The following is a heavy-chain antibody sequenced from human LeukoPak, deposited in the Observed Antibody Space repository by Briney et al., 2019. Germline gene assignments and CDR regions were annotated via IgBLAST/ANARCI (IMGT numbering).Heavy chain of an antibody. CDR1: GGSFSGYY. V-gene: IGHV4-34*01. CDR2: INHSGST. D-gene: IGHD2-2*01. CDR3: ARGCDIVVVPSADAFDI. J-gene: IGHJ3*02. Sequence: SETLSLTCAVYGGSFSGYYWSWIRQPPGKGLEWIGEINHSGSTNYNPSLKSRVTISVDTSKNQFSLKLSSVTAADTAVYYCARGCDIVVVPSADAFDIWGQGTMVTVSP.